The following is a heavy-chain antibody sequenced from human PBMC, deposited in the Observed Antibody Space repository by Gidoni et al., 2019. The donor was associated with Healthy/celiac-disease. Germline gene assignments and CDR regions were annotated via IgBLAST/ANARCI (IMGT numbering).Heavy chain of an antibody. CDR1: GGTFSSYA. V-gene: IGHV1-69*01. J-gene: IGHJ4*02. CDR3: ARANSSGWYGIVLFDY. D-gene: IGHD6-19*01. Sequence: QVQLVQSGAEVKKPGSSVKVSCKASGGTFSSYALSWVRQAPGPGLEWMGGIIPIFGTANYAQKFQGRVTITADESTSTAYMELSSLRSEDTAVYYCARANSSGWYGIVLFDYWGQGTLVTVSS. CDR2: IIPIFGTA.